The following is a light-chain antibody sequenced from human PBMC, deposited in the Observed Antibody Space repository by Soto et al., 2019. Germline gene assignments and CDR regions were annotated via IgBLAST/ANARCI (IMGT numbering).Light chain of an antibody. V-gene: IGLV7-43*01. CDR1: TGAVTSGNY. J-gene: IGLJ1*01. CDR2: TTG. CDR3: LLYYGGTYV. Sequence: QAVVTQDPSLTVSPGGTVTLTCASSTGAVTSGNYPSWFQQKPGQAPRALIYTTGNKHSWTPARFSGSLLGVKAALTLSGVQPEDEAEYYCLLYYGGTYVFGTRTKVTVL.